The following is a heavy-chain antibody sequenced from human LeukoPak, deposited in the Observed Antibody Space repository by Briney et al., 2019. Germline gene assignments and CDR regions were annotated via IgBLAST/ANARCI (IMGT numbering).Heavy chain of an antibody. CDR2: ISYDGSNK. CDR1: GFTFSSYG. CDR3: AKEREYYDSSAQNYFDL. V-gene: IGHV3-30*18. J-gene: IGHJ2*01. D-gene: IGHD3-22*01. Sequence: TGGSLTLSCAASGFTFSSYGMHWVRQAPGKGLEWVAVISYDGSNKYYADSVKGRFTISRDNSKNTLYLQMNSLRAEDTAVYYCAKEREYYDSSAQNYFDLWGRGTLVTVSS.